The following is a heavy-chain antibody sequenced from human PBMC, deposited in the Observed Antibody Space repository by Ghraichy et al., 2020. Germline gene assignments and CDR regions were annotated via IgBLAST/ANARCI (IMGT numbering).Heavy chain of an antibody. V-gene: IGHV3-7*03. D-gene: IGHD3-3*01. CDR3: ARLLRFLEWLPHGMDV. J-gene: IGHJ6*02. CDR2: IKQDGSEK. Sequence: GGSLRLSCAASGFTFSSYWMSWVRQAPGKGLEWVANIKQDGSEKYYVDSVKGRFTISRDNAKNSLYLQMNSLRAEDTAVYYCARLLRFLEWLPHGMDVWGQGTTVTVSS. CDR1: GFTFSSYW.